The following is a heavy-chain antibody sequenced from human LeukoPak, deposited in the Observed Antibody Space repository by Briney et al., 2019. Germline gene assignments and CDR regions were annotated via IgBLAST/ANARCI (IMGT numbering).Heavy chain of an antibody. CDR2: ITGSGPYM. CDR1: GFTFSNAW. V-gene: IGHV3-21*06. CDR3: VRDVGAVRGEVYFDY. D-gene: IGHD3-10*01. Sequence: GGSLRLSCAASGFTFSNAWMSWVRQAPGKGLGWVSSITGSGPYMLYADSVKHRFTISRDNTKNLLYLEMNSLRAEDTAMYFCVRDVGAVRGEVYFDYWGQGTLVTVSS. J-gene: IGHJ4*02.